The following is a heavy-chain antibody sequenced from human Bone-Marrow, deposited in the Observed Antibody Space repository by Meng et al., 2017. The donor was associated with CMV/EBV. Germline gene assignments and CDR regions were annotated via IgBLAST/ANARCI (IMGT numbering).Heavy chain of an antibody. Sequence: GESLKISCAASGFSFNRSGMHWVRQAPDKGLEWVAFIWDDGINKYYADSVKGRFIISRDNSKNQLHLEMNRLRAEHTAVYYCAKDGGYRSMSDYWGQGTLVTVSS. V-gene: IGHV3-30*02. CDR2: IWDDGINK. D-gene: IGHD6-13*01. CDR1: GFSFNRSG. CDR3: AKDGGYRSMSDY. J-gene: IGHJ4*02.